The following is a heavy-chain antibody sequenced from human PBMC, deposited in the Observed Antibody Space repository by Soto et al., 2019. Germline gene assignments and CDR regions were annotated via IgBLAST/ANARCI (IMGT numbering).Heavy chain of an antibody. Sequence: PGGSLRLSCAASGFTFSSYAMSWVRQTPGKGLEWVSAISASGAATFYADSVKGRFTISRDNSKNTLYLQMNSLRAEDTAIYYCAKNSIRGSDYYRIDYWGQGTLVTVSS. CDR1: GFTFSSYA. CDR3: AKNSIRGSDYYRIDY. CDR2: ISASGAAT. J-gene: IGHJ4*02. V-gene: IGHV3-23*01. D-gene: IGHD3-10*01.